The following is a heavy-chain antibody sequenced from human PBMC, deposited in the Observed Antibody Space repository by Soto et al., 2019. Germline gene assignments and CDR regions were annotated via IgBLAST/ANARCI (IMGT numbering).Heavy chain of an antibody. CDR3: ARARITMIKLGAFDI. Sequence: GESLKISCKGSGYSFTSYWISWVRQMPGKGLEWMGRIDPSDSYTNYSPSFQGHVTISADKSISTAYLQWSSLKASDTAMYYCARARITMIKLGAFDIWGQGTMVTVSS. J-gene: IGHJ3*02. V-gene: IGHV5-10-1*01. CDR1: GYSFTSYW. D-gene: IGHD3-22*01. CDR2: IDPSDSYT.